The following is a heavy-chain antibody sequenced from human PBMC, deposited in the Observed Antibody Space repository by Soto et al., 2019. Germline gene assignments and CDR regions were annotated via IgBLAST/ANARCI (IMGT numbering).Heavy chain of an antibody. CDR3: VRQPRQLDNNRFDP. J-gene: IGHJ5*02. CDR2: IRVYDSDP. V-gene: IGHV1-18*01. D-gene: IGHD2-2*01. Sequence: QVQLVQSGAEVKKPGASVKVSCKASGYIFNSYDIAWVRQAPGQGLEWMGWIRVYDSDPLYADKFQDRVTMTADTSTNTAYMELRSLGSDDTATYYCVRQPRQLDNNRFDPWGQGTLVIVSP. CDR1: GYIFNSYD.